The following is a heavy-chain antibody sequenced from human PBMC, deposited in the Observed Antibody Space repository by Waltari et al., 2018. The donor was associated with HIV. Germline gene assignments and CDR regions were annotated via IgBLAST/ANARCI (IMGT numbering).Heavy chain of an antibody. CDR2: INPTTGTT. V-gene: IGHV1-46*01. J-gene: IGHJ3*02. D-gene: IGHD2-21*02. CDR3: ARDGPHIVVVTVRTTDGFDI. CDR1: GYTFPGYY. Sequence: QVQLVQSGAEVREPGASVRLSCRASGYTFPGYYINWVRQAPGKGLEWMGIINPTTGTTNYGQNFQGRVTMTRDTSTSTVYMELRSLTSEDTAVYYCARDGPHIVVVTVRTTDGFDIWGQGTMVIVSS.